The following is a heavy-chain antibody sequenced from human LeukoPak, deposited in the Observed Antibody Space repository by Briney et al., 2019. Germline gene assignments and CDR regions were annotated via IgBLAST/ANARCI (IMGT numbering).Heavy chain of an antibody. D-gene: IGHD3/OR15-3a*01. V-gene: IGHV4-39*01. CDR3: ARHAVFLFSLYYFDY. J-gene: IGHJ4*02. Sequence: SSETLSLTCTVSGGSISSSSYYWGWIRQPPGKGLEWIGSIYYSGSTYYNPSLKSRVTISVDTSKNQFSLKLSSVTAADTAVYYCARHAVFLFSLYYFDYWGQGTLVTVSS. CDR2: IYYSGST. CDR1: GGSISSSSYY.